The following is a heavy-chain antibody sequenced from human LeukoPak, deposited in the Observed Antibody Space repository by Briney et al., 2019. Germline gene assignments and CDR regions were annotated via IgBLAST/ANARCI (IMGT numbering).Heavy chain of an antibody. CDR1: GFTFSSFA. D-gene: IGHD1-1*01. Sequence: GGSLRLSCAASGFTFSSFAMSWVRQAPGKGLEWISAISGSGGSTYYADSVKGRFTISRDNSKNTLYLQMNSLRAEDTAVYYCARDRRSGTTTFDYWGQGTLVTVSS. CDR2: ISGSGGST. J-gene: IGHJ4*02. V-gene: IGHV3-23*01. CDR3: ARDRRSGTTTFDY.